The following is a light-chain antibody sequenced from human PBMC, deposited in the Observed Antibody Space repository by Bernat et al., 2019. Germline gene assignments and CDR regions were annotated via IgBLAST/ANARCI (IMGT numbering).Light chain of an antibody. CDR1: SSDVGGYNY. J-gene: IGLJ1*01. CDR3: SSYTRSSTLFV. Sequence: QSALTQPASVSGSPGQSITISCTGTSSDVGGYNYVSWYQQHPGKAPKLMIYDVSDRPSGVSNRFSGSKSGNTASLTISGLQAEDEADHYCSSYTRSSTLFVFGTGTKVTVL. V-gene: IGLV2-14*03. CDR2: DVS.